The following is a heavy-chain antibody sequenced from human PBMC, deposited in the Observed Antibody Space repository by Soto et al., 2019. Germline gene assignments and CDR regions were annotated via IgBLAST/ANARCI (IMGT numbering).Heavy chain of an antibody. D-gene: IGHD6-19*01. V-gene: IGHV1-18*01. CDR1: GYTFTSYG. CDR2: ISAYNGNT. J-gene: IGHJ6*02. Sequence: QVQLVQSGAEVKKPGASVKVSCKASGYTFTSYGISWVRQAPGQGLEWMGWISAYNGNTNYAQKLQGRVTITTDTSTSTAYMELRSLRSDDTAVYYCARDLGSGWNEWSYYYGMDVWGQGTTVTVSS. CDR3: ARDLGSGWNEWSYYYGMDV.